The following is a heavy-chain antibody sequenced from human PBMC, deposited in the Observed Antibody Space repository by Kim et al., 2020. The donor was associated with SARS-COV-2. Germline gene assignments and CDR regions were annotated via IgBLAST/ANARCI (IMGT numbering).Heavy chain of an antibody. CDR3: AKDRTSSTDTFDI. D-gene: IGHD3-10*01. V-gene: IGHV3-9*01. CDR1: GFTFDDYA. CDR2: ISWDSGGI. Sequence: GGSLRLSCAASGFTFDDYAMHWVRQAPGKGLEWVSGISWDSGGIDYADSVKGRFTISRDNAKNSLYLQMNSLSAEDTALYYCAKDRTSSTDTFDIWGQGTMVTVSS. J-gene: IGHJ3*02.